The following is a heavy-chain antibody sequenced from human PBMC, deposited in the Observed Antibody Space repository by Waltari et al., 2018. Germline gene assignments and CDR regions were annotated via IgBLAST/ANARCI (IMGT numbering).Heavy chain of an antibody. J-gene: IGHJ3*02. CDR1: GGTCSSYA. CDR3: ARMGIEKGFGEFNDAFDI. CDR2: IIPIFGTA. Sequence: QVQLVQSGAEVKKPGSSVTVSCKASGGTCSSYAISWVRQAPGQGLEWMGGIIPIFGTANYAQKFQGRVTITTDESTSTAYMELSSLRSEDTAVYYCARMGIEKGFGEFNDAFDIWGQGTMVTVSS. D-gene: IGHD3-10*01. V-gene: IGHV1-69*05.